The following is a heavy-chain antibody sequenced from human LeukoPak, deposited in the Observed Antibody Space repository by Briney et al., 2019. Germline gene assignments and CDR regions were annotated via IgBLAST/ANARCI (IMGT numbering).Heavy chain of an antibody. CDR3: ARGYGNYYGSGSYYNRRWFDP. J-gene: IGHJ5*02. D-gene: IGHD3-10*01. Sequence: SETLSLTCAVYGGSFSGYYWSWIRQPPGKGLEWIGEINHSGSTNYNPSLKGRVTISVDTSKNQFSLKLSSVTAADTAVYYCARGYGNYYGSGSYYNRRWFDPWGQGTLVTVSS. CDR2: INHSGST. CDR1: GGSFSGYY. V-gene: IGHV4-34*01.